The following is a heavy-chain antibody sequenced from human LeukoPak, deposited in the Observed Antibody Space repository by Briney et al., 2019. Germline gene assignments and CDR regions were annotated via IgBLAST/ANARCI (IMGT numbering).Heavy chain of an antibody. V-gene: IGHV3-23*01. Sequence: GGSLRLSCAASGFTFSDYYMSWARQAPGKGLEWVSAISGSGGSTYYADSVKGRFTISRDNSKNTLYLQMNSLRAEDTAVYYCAKDGSGYNYGTHEDWGQGTLVTVSS. D-gene: IGHD3-22*01. J-gene: IGHJ4*02. CDR1: GFTFSDYY. CDR2: ISGSGGST. CDR3: AKDGSGYNYGTHED.